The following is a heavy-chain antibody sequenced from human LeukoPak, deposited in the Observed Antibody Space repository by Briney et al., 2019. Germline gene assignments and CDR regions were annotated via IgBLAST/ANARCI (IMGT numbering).Heavy chain of an antibody. CDR3: ARTMGTSTSSTLDY. D-gene: IGHD2-2*01. J-gene: IGHJ4*02. CDR1: GYSFTTYW. CDR2: IYPGDSDT. V-gene: IGHV5-51*01. Sequence: GESLKLSCKGSGYSFTTYWIAWVRQMPGKGLEWMGIIYPGDSDTRYSPSFQGQVTISADKSITTAYLQWSSLKASDTAIYYCARTMGTSTSSTLDYWGQGTLVTVSS.